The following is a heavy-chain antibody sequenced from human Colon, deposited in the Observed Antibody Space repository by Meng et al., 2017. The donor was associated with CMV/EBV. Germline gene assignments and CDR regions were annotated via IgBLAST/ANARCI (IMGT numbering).Heavy chain of an antibody. J-gene: IGHJ5*02. Sequence: GESLKISCAASGFIFTDSTMHWVHQAPGKGLEWVGRIRTKSKNYATALASSVKGRFTISRDDLSNTTYLQMNRLKIEDTAVYYCTRLLDPWGQGTLVTVSS. CDR3: TRLLDP. V-gene: IGHV3-73*01. CDR2: IRTKSKNYAT. CDR1: GFIFTDST.